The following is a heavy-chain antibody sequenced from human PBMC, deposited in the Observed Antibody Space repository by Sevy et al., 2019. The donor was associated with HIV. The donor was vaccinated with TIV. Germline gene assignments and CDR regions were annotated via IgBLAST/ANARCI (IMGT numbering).Heavy chain of an antibody. CDR1: GDSVSSNSAA. CDR2: TYYRSKWYN. Sequence: SQTLSLTCAISGDSVSSNSAAWNWIRQSPSRGLEWLGRTYYRSKWYNDYAVSVKSRITINPDTSKNQFSRQLNSVTPEDTAVYYCAREYSSGWYRDDAFDIWGQGTMVTVSS. V-gene: IGHV6-1*01. CDR3: AREYSSGWYRDDAFDI. J-gene: IGHJ3*02. D-gene: IGHD6-19*01.